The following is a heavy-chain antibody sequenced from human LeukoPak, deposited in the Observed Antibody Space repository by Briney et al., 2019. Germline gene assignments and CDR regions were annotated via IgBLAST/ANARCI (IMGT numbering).Heavy chain of an antibody. V-gene: IGHV1-8*01. Sequence: ASVKVSFKASGYTFSSYDITWVRQATGHGLEWMGWMNPNSGNTGYAQKFQGRVTMTRNTSISTAYMELNSLRSEDTAVYYCARISYPPTTYYYYYYMDVWGKGTTVTVSS. J-gene: IGHJ6*03. CDR3: ARISYPPTTYYYYYYMDV. D-gene: IGHD1-1*01. CDR1: GYTFSSYD. CDR2: MNPNSGNT.